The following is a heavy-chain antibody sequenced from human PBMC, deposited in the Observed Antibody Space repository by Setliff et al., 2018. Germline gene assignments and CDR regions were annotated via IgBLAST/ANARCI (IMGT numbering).Heavy chain of an antibody. J-gene: IGHJ4*02. Sequence: GGSLRLSCAASGFTFSSYGMHWVRQAPGKGLEWVAVIWYDGSNKYYADSVKGRFTISRDNSKNTLYLQMSSLRAEDTAVYYCARVGYCSGPTCYPFDSWGQGNLVTVSS. CDR1: GFTFSSYG. CDR2: IWYDGSNK. CDR3: ARVGYCSGPTCYPFDS. D-gene: IGHD2-2*01. V-gene: IGHV3-33*01.